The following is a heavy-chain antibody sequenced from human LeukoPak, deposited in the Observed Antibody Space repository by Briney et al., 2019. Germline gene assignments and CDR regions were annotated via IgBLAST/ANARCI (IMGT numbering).Heavy chain of an antibody. CDR3: ARDRNTDFWSGYYTNYCDY. CDR1: GFTFRKHW. CDR2: IKEDGSEK. J-gene: IGHJ4*02. D-gene: IGHD3-3*01. V-gene: IGHV3-7*01. Sequence: GGSLRLSCAADGFTFRKHWMSWVRQAMGKGLECVAKIKEDGSEKHYVDSVKGRFTISRDNAKNSLYLQMNSLRAEDTAVYYCARDRNTDFWSGYYTNYCDYWGQGTLVTVSS.